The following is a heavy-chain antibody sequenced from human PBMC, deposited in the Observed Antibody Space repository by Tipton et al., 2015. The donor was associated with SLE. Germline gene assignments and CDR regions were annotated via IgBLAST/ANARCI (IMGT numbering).Heavy chain of an antibody. CDR2: FYYSGST. CDR1: GGSISSSSYY. J-gene: IGHJ5*02. Sequence: TLSLTCTVSGGSISSSSYYWGWIRQPPGKGLEWIGCFYYSGSTYYNPSLKSRVTISVDTSNNQFSLKLSSVTAADTAVDYCARVQAYEGFDPWGQGTLVTVSS. V-gene: IGHV4-39*07. CDR3: ARVQAYEGFDP. D-gene: IGHD3-16*01.